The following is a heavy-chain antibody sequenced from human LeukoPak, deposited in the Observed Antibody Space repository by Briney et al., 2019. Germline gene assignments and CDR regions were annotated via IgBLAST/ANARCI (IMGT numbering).Heavy chain of an antibody. CDR3: ARGRRGYDGYYYYYMDV. Sequence: PSQTLSLTCTVSGGSISSGSYCWSWIRQPAGKGLEWIGHIYSSGSTNYSPSLKSRVTISVDTSKNQFSLKLSSVTAADTAVYYCARGRRGYDGYYYYYMDVWGKGTTVTISS. CDR2: IYSSGST. J-gene: IGHJ6*03. D-gene: IGHD5-12*01. CDR1: GGSISSGSYC. V-gene: IGHV4-61*09.